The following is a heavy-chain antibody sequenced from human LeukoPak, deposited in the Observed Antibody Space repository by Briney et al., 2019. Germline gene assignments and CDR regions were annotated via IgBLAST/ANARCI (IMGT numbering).Heavy chain of an antibody. Sequence: PGGSLRLSCAASGFTFSSYAMSWVRQAPGKGLEWVSAISGSGGSTYYADSVKGRFTISRDNSKNTLYLQMNSLGAEDTAVYYCAKDRVAVAEVDWFDPWGQGTLVTVSS. J-gene: IGHJ5*02. V-gene: IGHV3-23*01. D-gene: IGHD6-19*01. CDR2: ISGSGGST. CDR1: GFTFSSYA. CDR3: AKDRVAVAEVDWFDP.